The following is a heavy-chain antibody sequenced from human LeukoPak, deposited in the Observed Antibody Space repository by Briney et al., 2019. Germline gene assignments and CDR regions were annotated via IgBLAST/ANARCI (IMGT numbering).Heavy chain of an antibody. CDR3: ARDSGPTVTTFGYYYYYMDV. CDR1: GDSISNYY. V-gene: IGHV4-59*01. J-gene: IGHJ6*03. CDR2: IYYSGST. D-gene: IGHD4-17*01. Sequence: PSETLSLTCTVSGDSISNYYWSWFRQPPGKGLEWIGYIYYSGSTNYNPSLKSRVTISVDTSKNQFSLKLSSVTAADTAVYYCARDSGPTVTTFGYYYYYMDVWGKGTTVTVSS.